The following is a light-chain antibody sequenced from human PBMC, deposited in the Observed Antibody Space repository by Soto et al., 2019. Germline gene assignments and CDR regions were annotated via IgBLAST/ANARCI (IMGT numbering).Light chain of an antibody. CDR3: LQDYNYPWT. V-gene: IGKV1-6*01. Sequence: AIQMTQSPSSLSAYVGDRATITCRASQGIRNDLGWYQQKPGKAPKXMIYAASSLQSGVPSRFSGSGSGTDFTLTISSLQPEDFATYYCLQDYNYPWTFGQGTKVDIK. J-gene: IGKJ1*01. CDR1: QGIRND. CDR2: AAS.